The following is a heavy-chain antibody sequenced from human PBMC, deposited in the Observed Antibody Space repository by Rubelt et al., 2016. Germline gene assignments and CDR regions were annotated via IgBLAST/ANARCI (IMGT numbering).Heavy chain of an antibody. CDR2: INHSGST. J-gene: IGHJ6*02. CDR1: GGSFSGYY. CDR3: ARGLTILYYYGMDV. V-gene: IGHV4-34*01. Sequence: QVQLQQWGAGLLKPSETLSLTCAVYGGSFSGYYWSWIRQPPGKGLEWIGEINHSGSTNYNPFLKRRVTISVDTSKNQFSLELSSVTAADTAVYYCARGLTILYYYGMDVWGQGTTVTVSS. D-gene: IGHD3-3*01.